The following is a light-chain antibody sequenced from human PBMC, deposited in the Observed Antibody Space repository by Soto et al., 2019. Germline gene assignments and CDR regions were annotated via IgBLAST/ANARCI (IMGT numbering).Light chain of an antibody. Sequence: QSALTQPRSVSGSPGQSVTISCTGTSSDVGGYNYVSWYQQHPGKPPKLIIFAVTERPSGVADRFSGSKSGNTASLTISGLQDEDEADYYCCSYAGSPWVFGGGTQLTVL. CDR3: CSYAGSPWV. CDR1: SSDVGGYNY. J-gene: IGLJ3*02. CDR2: AVT. V-gene: IGLV2-11*01.